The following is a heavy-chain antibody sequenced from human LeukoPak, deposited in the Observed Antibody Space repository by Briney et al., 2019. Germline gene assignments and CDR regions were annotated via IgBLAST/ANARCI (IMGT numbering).Heavy chain of an antibody. V-gene: IGHV7-4-1*02. CDR3: ARPRTGYDGKYCFDY. CDR1: AYSFTSYA. Sequence: GASVKVSCKASAYSFTSYAMNWVRQAPGQGLEWMGWINTNTGNPTYAQGFTGRFVFSLDTSVSTACLQISSLKAEDTAVYYCARPRTGYDGKYCFDYWGQGTLVTVSS. CDR2: INTNTGNP. D-gene: IGHD5-12*01. J-gene: IGHJ4*02.